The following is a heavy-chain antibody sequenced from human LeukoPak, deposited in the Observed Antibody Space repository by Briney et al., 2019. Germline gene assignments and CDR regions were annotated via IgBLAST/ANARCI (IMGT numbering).Heavy chain of an antibody. CDR1: GYTFTGYY. CDR3: ARDSNFDWLSRDY. CDR2: INPNSGGT. J-gene: IGHJ4*02. Sequence: GASVKVSCKASGYTFTGYYMHWVRQAPGQGLEWMGWINPNSGGTNYAQKFQGRVTMTRDMSISTAYMELSRLRSDDTAVYYCARDSNFDWLSRDYWGQGTLVTVSS. V-gene: IGHV1-2*02. D-gene: IGHD3-9*01.